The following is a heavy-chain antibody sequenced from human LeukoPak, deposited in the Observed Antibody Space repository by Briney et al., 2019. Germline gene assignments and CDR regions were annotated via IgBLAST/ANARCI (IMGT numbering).Heavy chain of an antibody. CDR1: GYTFINYG. D-gene: IGHD3-10*01. V-gene: IGHV1-18*01. CDR2: ISAYTGHT. J-gene: IGHJ4*02. CDR3: SRTTDASGSHYPLDY. Sequence: VASVKVCCKTSGYTFINYGISWVRQAPGQGLEWMAWISAYTGHTRYAQKFKGRVTMTTDSATSTVYTDLRSLSSDDTAVYYCSRTTDASGSHYPLDYWGQGTLVTVSS.